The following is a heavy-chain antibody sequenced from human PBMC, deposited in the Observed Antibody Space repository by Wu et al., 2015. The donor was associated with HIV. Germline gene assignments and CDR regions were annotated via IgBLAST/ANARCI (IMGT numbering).Heavy chain of an antibody. J-gene: IGHJ4*02. V-gene: IGHV1-69*16. Sequence: QVRLLRVGGVKSEEALGSSVTVPLPDFWIHFNRFPINWLRQAPGQGLEWMGVIIPLLGTTHYSQKFQGRVTISTSASTAYMELRDLTSDDTALYFCAREGYDDTSHQFLVDYFYAMDVWGQGTVVLVSS. D-gene: IGHD3-22*01. CDR3: AREGYDDTSHQFLVDYFYAMDV. CDR2: IIPLLGTT. CDR1: IHFNRFP.